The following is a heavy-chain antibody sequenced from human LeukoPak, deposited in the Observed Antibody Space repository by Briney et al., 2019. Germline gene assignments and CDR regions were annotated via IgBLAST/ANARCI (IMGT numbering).Heavy chain of an antibody. V-gene: IGHV3-74*01. D-gene: IGHD6-6*01. CDR2: INSDGSST. CDR3: ARDQLAPYYYYYMDV. Sequence: PGGSLRLSCAASGFTFSSYWMHWVRHAPGKGLVWVSRINSDGSSTSYADSVKGRFTISRDNAKNTLYLQMNSLRAEDTAVYYCARDQLAPYYYYYMDVWGKGTTVTVSS. CDR1: GFTFSSYW. J-gene: IGHJ6*03.